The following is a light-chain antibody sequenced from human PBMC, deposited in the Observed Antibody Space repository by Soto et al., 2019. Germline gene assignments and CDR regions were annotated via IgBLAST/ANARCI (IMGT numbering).Light chain of an antibody. V-gene: IGKV1-5*01. CDR1: QSINNW. CDR2: DAS. CDR3: QQYDSFWT. J-gene: IGKJ1*01. Sequence: EIQMTQSPSTLSASVGDRVTITCRASQSINNWLAWYQQKVGEAPKLLIYDASNVESGVPSRFSGSGSGTEFTLTISSLQPDYFASYYCQQYDSFWTFGQGTKVDI.